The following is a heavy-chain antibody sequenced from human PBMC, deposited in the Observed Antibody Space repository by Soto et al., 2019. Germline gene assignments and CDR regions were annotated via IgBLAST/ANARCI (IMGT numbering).Heavy chain of an antibody. Sequence: SLRLSCAASGFTFSGSAMHWVRQASGKGLEWVGRIRSKANSYATAYAASVKGRFTISRDDSKNTAYLQMNSLKTEDTAVYYCTRRPIGAYCGGDCYSDDAFDIWGQGTMVTVSS. CDR3: TRRPIGAYCGGDCYSDDAFDI. D-gene: IGHD2-21*02. CDR1: GFTFSGSA. J-gene: IGHJ3*02. CDR2: IRSKANSYAT. V-gene: IGHV3-73*01.